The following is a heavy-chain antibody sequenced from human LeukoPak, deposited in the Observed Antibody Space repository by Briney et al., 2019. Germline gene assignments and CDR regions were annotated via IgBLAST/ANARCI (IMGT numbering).Heavy chain of an antibody. V-gene: IGHV5-51*01. CDR3: ARRRAAAGTLNWFDP. CDR2: IYPGDSDT. Sequence: GESLKISCKGSGYSFTSYRIGWVRQMPGKGLEWMGIIYPGDSDTRYSPSFQGQVTISADKSISTAYLQWSSLKASDTAMYYCARRRAAAGTLNWFDPWGQGTLVTVSS. CDR1: GYSFTSYR. D-gene: IGHD6-13*01. J-gene: IGHJ5*02.